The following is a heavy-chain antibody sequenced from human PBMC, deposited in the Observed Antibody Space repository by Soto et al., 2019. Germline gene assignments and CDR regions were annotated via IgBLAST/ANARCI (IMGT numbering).Heavy chain of an antibody. CDR1: GYTFTDYG. V-gene: IGHV1-18*04. D-gene: IGHD3-22*01. Sequence: ASVKVSCKASGYTFTDYGVSWVRQAPGQGLGWMGWISAHNGDTKYAQKFQGRVTMARDTSTSTVYMELRSLRSDDTAIYYCARVKIVVSEALTTYDPWGQGNLVTV. CDR2: ISAHNGDT. CDR3: ARVKIVVSEALTTYDP. J-gene: IGHJ5*02.